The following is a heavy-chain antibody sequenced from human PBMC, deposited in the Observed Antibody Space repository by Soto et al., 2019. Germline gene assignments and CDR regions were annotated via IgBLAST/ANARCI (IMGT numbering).Heavy chain of an antibody. CDR2: ISHSGSRI. CDR3: ARDLTMYGVGGWCYTGMDV. D-gene: IGHD3-3*01. V-gene: IGHV3-11*01. CDR1: GFSFSDYF. Sequence: QVQVLESGGGLVKPGGSLRLSCSGSGFSFSDYFASWIRQAPGKGLEWLSSISHSGSRISYAVSSLGQFTISRDTAKKCVHLDWTNLRVEDTGVYFCARDLTMYGVGGWCYTGMDVWGPGTRVTVSS. J-gene: IGHJ6*02.